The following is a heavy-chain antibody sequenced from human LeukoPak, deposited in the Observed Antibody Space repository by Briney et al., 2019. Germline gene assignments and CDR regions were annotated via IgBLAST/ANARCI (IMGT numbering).Heavy chain of an antibody. J-gene: IGHJ5*02. Sequence: ASVKVSCKVSGYTLTELSIHWVRQAPGKGLKWMGGFDPEDGETIYAQKFQGRVTMTEDTSTDTAYMELSSLRSEDTAVYYCARKECRIAPSSTSCYGWFDPWGQGTLVTVSS. CDR2: FDPEDGET. V-gene: IGHV1-24*01. CDR3: ARKECRIAPSSTSCYGWFDP. CDR1: GYTLTELS. D-gene: IGHD2-2*01.